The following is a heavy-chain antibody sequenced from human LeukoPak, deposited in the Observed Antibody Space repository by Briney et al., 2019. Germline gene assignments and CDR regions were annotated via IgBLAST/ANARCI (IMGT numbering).Heavy chain of an antibody. CDR3: ASSLYSYGSYYFDY. Sequence: SETLSLTCTVSGGSISSYYWSWIRPPPGKGLEWIGYIYYSGSTNYNLALKSRVTISVDTSKNQFSLKLSSVTAADTAVYYCASSLYSYGSYYFDYWGQGTLVTVSS. D-gene: IGHD5-18*01. CDR1: GGSISSYY. V-gene: IGHV4-59*01. J-gene: IGHJ4*02. CDR2: IYYSGST.